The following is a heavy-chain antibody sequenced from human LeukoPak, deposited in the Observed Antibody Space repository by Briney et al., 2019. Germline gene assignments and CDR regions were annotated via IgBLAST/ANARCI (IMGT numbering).Heavy chain of an antibody. CDR1: EPTTSRNY. J-gene: IGHJ4*02. D-gene: IGHD6-13*01. CDR2: IYSRAST. CDR3: ARPHSSNWYGLDY. Sequence: GCSQTLYCAASEPTTSRNYKSWVRQATGQGLDLASHIYSRASTYHSDHVKGRFTISRDNSKNTLYLQMNTLRAEYTAVYYCARPHSSNWYGLDYWGQGTLITVSS. V-gene: IGHV3-66*02.